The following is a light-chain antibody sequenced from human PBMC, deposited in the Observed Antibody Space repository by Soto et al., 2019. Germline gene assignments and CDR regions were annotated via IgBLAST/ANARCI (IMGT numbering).Light chain of an antibody. V-gene: IGLV2-8*01. Sequence: QSALTQPPSASGSPGQSVTISCTGTSSDVGGYNSVSWYQQHPGKAPKVMIYGVSTRPSGVPDRFSGSKSGNTASLTVSGPRAEDEAAYYCSPHPGRTGRVVFGGGPKLPAL. CDR3: SPHPGRTGRVV. CDR1: SSDVGGYNS. J-gene: IGLJ2*01. CDR2: GVS.